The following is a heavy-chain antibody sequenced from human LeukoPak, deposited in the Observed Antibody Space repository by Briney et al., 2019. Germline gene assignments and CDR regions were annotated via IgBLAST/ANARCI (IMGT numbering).Heavy chain of an antibody. CDR3: AREPGEQWLVSPPGLNTNDAFDI. D-gene: IGHD6-19*01. V-gene: IGHV3-30-3*01. J-gene: IGHJ3*02. Sequence: PGGSLRLSCAASGFTFSSYAMHWVRQAPGKGLEWVAVISYDGSNKYYADSVKGRFTISRDNSKNTLYLQMNSLRAEDTAVYYCAREPGEQWLVSPPGLNTNDAFDIWGQGTMVTVSS. CDR2: ISYDGSNK. CDR1: GFTFSSYA.